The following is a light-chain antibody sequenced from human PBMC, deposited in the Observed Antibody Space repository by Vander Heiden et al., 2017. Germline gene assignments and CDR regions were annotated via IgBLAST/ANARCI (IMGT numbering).Light chain of an antibody. V-gene: IGLV1-47*01. J-gene: IGLJ7*01. Sequence: QSVLTKLPPASGTPRQRLTMSCSGSRSNVEGNSVYWYQQLPGTAPKLLVYGNNGRPSGVSDRFSVSKSGTSASLAIGGLGSEDEADDFCAAWDGSLSAVVFGGGTQLTVL. CDR3: AAWDGSLSAVV. CDR2: GNN. CDR1: RSNVEGNS.